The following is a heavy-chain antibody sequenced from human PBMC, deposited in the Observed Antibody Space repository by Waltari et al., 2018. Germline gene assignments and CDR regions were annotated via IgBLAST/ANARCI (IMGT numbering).Heavy chain of an antibody. CDR1: GYTFTSYY. CDR2: INPSGGST. D-gene: IGHD2-2*01. CDR3: ARGGVVVVPAARNAFDI. V-gene: IGHV1-46*01. Sequence: QVQLVQSGAEVKKPGASVKVSCKASGYTFTSYYMHWVRQAPGQGLEWMGIINPSGGSTSYEQKCQGRVTMTRDTSTSTGYMELSSLRSEDTAVYYCARGGVVVVPAARNAFDIWGQGTMVTVSS. J-gene: IGHJ3*02.